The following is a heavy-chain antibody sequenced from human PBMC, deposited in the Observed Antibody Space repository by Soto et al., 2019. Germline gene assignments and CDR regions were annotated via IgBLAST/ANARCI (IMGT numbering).Heavy chain of an antibody. V-gene: IGHV1-69*18. D-gene: IGHD2-15*01. Sequence: QVQLVQSGAELKKPGSSVKVSCKASGDTFSGYPINWVRQAPGEGLEWMGRIIPVFGTTNDAQRFEGRVTFTADESTNTAYMELRGLLSEDTAVYYCARGGTLYESSQKYYQYGLDVWGQGTTVIVSS. CDR1: GDTFSGYP. CDR3: ARGGTLYESSQKYYQYGLDV. J-gene: IGHJ6*02. CDR2: IIPVFGTT.